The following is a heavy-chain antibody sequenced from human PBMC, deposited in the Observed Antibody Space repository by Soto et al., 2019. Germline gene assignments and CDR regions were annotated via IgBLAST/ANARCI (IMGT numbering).Heavy chain of an antibody. CDR1: GGSISSYY. D-gene: IGHD3-3*01. V-gene: IGHV4-59*01. Sequence: SETLSLTCTVSGGSISSYYWSWIRQPPGKGLEWIGYIYYSGSTNYNPSLKSRVTISVDTSKNQFSLKLSSVTAADTAVYYCAREVSYYDFWSGYYTGGYYYYYFTDVRGKGSTVTGSS. CDR3: AREVSYYDFWSGYYTGGYYYYYFTDV. CDR2: IYYSGST. J-gene: IGHJ6*03.